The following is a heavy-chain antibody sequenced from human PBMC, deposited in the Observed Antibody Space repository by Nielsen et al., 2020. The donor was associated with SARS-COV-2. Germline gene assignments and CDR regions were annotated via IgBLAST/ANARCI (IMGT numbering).Heavy chain of an antibody. V-gene: IGHV4-34*01. CDR1: GGSLSRYF. D-gene: IGHD1-14*01. Sequence: SQTLSLTRSVSGGSLSRYFWSWSRHSPGKGLEGSGELNNIGTTNYDPSLQSRVTMSVDKSQNQFSLKLNSVTAADTSVFYCARGTFIHGTGWHFFDYWGQGTLVTVSS. CDR3: ARGTFIHGTGWHFFDY. J-gene: IGHJ4*02. CDR2: LNNIGTT.